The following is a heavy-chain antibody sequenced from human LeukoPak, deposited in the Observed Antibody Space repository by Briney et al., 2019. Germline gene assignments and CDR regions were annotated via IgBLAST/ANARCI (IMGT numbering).Heavy chain of an antibody. CDR2: INPNSGGT. CDR3: ARGYYYDSSGYYLFGWFDP. Sequence: ASVKVSCKASGYTFTGYYMHRVRQAPGQGLEWMGWINPNSGGTNYAQKFQGRVTMTRDTSISTAYMELSRLRSDDTAVYYCARGYYYDSSGYYLFGWFDPWGQGTLVAVSS. D-gene: IGHD3-22*01. CDR1: GYTFTGYY. J-gene: IGHJ5*02. V-gene: IGHV1-2*02.